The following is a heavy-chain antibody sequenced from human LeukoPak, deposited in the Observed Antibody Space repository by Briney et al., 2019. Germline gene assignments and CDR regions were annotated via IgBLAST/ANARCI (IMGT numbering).Heavy chain of an antibody. V-gene: IGHV3-23*01. CDR1: GFTFSSQA. CDR2: IGGSGSIT. J-gene: IGHJ4*02. CDR3: ASAGSGWYDY. Sequence: PGGSLRPSCAASGFTFSSQAMSWVRQAPGKGLEWVSVIGGSGSITYYRDSVKGRFTISRDNSKNTMYLQMNSLRAEDTAVYYCASAGSGWYDYWGQGTLVTVSS. D-gene: IGHD6-19*01.